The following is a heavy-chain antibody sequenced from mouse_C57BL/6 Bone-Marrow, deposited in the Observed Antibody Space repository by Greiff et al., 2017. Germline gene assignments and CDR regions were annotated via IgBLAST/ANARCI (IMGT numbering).Heavy chain of an antibody. CDR3: ARPPVVPHAMDN. V-gene: IGHV1-64*01. D-gene: IGHD1-1*01. CDR2: IHPNSGST. CDR1: GYTFTSYW. Sequence: QVQLQQPGAELVKPGASVKLSCKASGYTFTSYWMHWVKQRPGQGLEWIGMIHPNSGSTNYNEKFKSKATLTVDKSSSTAYMQLSSLTSEDSAVYYGARPPVVPHAMDNWGQETPVTVSS. J-gene: IGHJ4*01.